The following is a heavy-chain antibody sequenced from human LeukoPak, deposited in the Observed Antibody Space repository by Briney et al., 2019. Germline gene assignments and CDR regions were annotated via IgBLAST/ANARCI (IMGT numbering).Heavy chain of an antibody. J-gene: IGHJ4*02. CDR2: ISYDGSNK. CDR1: GSTFSSYA. V-gene: IGHV3-30-3*01. D-gene: IGHD6-6*01. Sequence: GGSLRLSCAASGSTFSSYAMHWVRQAPGKGLEWVAVISYDGSNKYYADSVKGRFTISRDNSKNTLYLQMNSLRAEDTAVYYCARLPPSGYSSSPLDYWGQGTLVTVSS. CDR3: ARLPPSGYSSSPLDY.